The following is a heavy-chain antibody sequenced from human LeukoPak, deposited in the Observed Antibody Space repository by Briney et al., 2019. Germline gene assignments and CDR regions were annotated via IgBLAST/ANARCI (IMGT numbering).Heavy chain of an antibody. CDR3: ANRGY. CDR1: GFTVSSDF. Sequence: GGSLILSCAASGFTVSSDFMIWVRQAPGKGLEWVSKIDGGGTTNYADSVKGRFTVSRDNSKNKVYLQMNSLRVEDTAMYSCANRGYWGQGTLVTVSS. J-gene: IGHJ4*02. CDR2: IDGGGTT. V-gene: IGHV3-66*01.